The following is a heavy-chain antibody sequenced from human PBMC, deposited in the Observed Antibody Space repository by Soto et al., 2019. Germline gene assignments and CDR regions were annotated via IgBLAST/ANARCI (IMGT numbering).Heavy chain of an antibody. CDR3: ARGRQWHNNWFDT. D-gene: IGHD6-19*01. CDR1: GYTFTGYY. CDR2: INPNSGGT. J-gene: IGHJ5*02. Sequence: ASVKVSCKASGYTFTGYYMHWVRQAPGQGLEWMGWINPNSGGTNYAQKFQGWVTMTRDTSISTAYMELSRLRSDDTAVYYCARGRQWHNNWFDTWGQGTLVTVSS. V-gene: IGHV1-2*04.